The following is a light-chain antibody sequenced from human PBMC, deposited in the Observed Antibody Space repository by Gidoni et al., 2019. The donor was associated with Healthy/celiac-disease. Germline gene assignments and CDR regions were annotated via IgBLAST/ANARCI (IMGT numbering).Light chain of an antibody. CDR3: QQRSNGPPGFT. V-gene: IGKV3-11*01. CDR2: DAS. Sequence: EIVLTQSPPTLSLSPGQRATLSCRASQSVSSYLAWYQQKPGQAPRLLIYDASNRATGIPARFSGSGSGTDVTLTISSLEPEDFAVYYCQQRSNGPPGFTFGPGTKVDIK. CDR1: QSVSSY. J-gene: IGKJ3*01.